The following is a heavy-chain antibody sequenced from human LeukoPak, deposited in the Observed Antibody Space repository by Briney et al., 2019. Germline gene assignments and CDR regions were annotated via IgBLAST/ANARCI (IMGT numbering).Heavy chain of an antibody. CDR2: IDPKSGAT. Sequence: GASVKVSCKASGYTFTDYYIHWLRQSPGRGPEWLGWIDPKSGATYYAEKFQGRVTMTRDTSISTAYMELSRLRSDDTAVYYCARILQPGVAAYWATTYYFDYWGQGTLVTVSS. V-gene: IGHV1-2*02. CDR3: ARILQPGVAAYWATTYYFDY. CDR1: GYTFTDYY. D-gene: IGHD2-15*01. J-gene: IGHJ4*02.